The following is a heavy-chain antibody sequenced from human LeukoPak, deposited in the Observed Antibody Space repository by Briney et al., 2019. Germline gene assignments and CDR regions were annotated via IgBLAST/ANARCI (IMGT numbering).Heavy chain of an antibody. CDR1: ELSVSSNY. CDR2: LYGDGRS. D-gene: IGHD2-15*01. J-gene: IGHJ3*02. Sequence: GGSLRLSCAASELSVSSNYMSWVRQAPGKGPEWVSILYGDGRSFYPDSLKDRFTTSRDNSKKTLYLQVNSLRAEDTAVYYCARVLAVGSAVDAFDIWGQGTMVTVSS. CDR3: ARVLAVGSAVDAFDI. V-gene: IGHV3-66*01.